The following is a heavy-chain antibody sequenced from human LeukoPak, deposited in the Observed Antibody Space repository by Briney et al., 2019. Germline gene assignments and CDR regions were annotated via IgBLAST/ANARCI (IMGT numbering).Heavy chain of an antibody. CDR2: IYHSGST. CDR3: ARDFKDTHQYCSSTSCQPSTFFDY. D-gene: IGHD2-2*01. Sequence: SETLSLTCTVSGGSISSGGYYWSWIRQPPGKGLEWIGYIYHSGSTYYNPSLKSRVTISVDRSKNQFSLKLSSVTAADTAVYYCARDFKDTHQYCSSTSCQPSTFFDYWGQGTLVTVSS. CDR1: GGSISSGGYY. V-gene: IGHV4-30-2*01. J-gene: IGHJ4*02.